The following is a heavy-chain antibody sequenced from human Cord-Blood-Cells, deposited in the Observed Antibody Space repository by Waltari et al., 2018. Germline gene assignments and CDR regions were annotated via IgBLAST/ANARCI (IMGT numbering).Heavy chain of an antibody. CDR1: GFTFGSYG. D-gene: IGHD3-3*01. V-gene: IGHV3-30*03. Sequence: QVQLVESGGGVVQPGRSLRLSCAASGFTFGSYGMHWVRQAPGKGLEWVAVISYDGSNKYYADSVKGRFTISRDNSKNTLYLQMNSLRAEDTAVYYCAIFGVVLNGYFDYWGQGTLVTVSS. J-gene: IGHJ4*02. CDR2: ISYDGSNK. CDR3: AIFGVVLNGYFDY.